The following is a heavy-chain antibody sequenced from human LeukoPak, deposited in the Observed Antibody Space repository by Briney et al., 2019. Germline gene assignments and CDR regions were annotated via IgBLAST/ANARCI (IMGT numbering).Heavy chain of an antibody. V-gene: IGHV3-66*01. Sequence: GGSLRLSCAASGFTVSSNYMSWVRQAPGKGLEWVSVIYSGGSTYYADSVKGRLTISRDNSKNTLYLQMNSLRAEDTAVYNCATEYDILTGYYAWGQGTLVTVSS. CDR2: IYSGGST. J-gene: IGHJ5*02. CDR3: ATEYDILTGYYA. D-gene: IGHD3-9*01. CDR1: GFTVSSNY.